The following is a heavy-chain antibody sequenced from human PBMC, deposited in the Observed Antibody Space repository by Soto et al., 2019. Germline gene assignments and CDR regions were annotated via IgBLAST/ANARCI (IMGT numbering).Heavy chain of an antibody. V-gene: IGHV1-69*02. Sequence: ISCEACGGTVNSYTISLVRQAPGQGLEWMGRIIPILGIANYAQKFQGRVTITADRSTSTAYMELSSLRSEDTAVYYCATPGIAAAGPTAIWGQGTLVTVSS. CDR3: ATPGIAAAGPTAI. CDR2: IIPILGIA. CDR1: GGTVNSYT. D-gene: IGHD6-13*01. J-gene: IGHJ4*02.